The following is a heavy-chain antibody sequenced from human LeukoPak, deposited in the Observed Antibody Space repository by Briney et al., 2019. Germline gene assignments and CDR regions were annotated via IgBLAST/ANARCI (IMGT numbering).Heavy chain of an antibody. CDR1: GYSFTAQY. Sequence: GASVKVSCKSSGYSFTAQYMHWLRQAPGQGLEWMGWINPNNGDTKYAQSFLGRVIMTRDTSTTTAYMELSSLRSDDTAVYFCASYPRSVDTPPFGYWGQGTLVTVSS. CDR3: ASYPRSVDTPPFGY. CDR2: INPNNGDT. J-gene: IGHJ4*02. D-gene: IGHD3-16*02. V-gene: IGHV1-2*02.